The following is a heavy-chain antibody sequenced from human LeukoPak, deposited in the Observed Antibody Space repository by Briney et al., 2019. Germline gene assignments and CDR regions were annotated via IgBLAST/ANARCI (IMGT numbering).Heavy chain of an antibody. CDR1: GFSFSVSD. Sequence: GSLTLSCAASGFSFSVSDMHWVRQPPGKGLEWIGEINHSGSTNYNPSLKSRVTISVDTSKNQFSLKLSSVTAADTAVYYCARGAGLLWFGELLPRFDPWGQGTLVTVSS. V-gene: IGHV4-34*01. J-gene: IGHJ5*02. CDR2: INHSGST. CDR3: ARGAGLLWFGELLPRFDP. D-gene: IGHD3-10*01.